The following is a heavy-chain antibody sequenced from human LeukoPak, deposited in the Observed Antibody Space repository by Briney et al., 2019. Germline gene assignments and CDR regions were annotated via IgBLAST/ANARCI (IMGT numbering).Heavy chain of an antibody. D-gene: IGHD1-26*01. CDR1: GYTFTSYG. Sequence: GASVKVSCKASGYTFTSYGISWVRQAPGQGLEWMGWISAYNGNTNYAQKLQGRVTMTTDTSTSTAYMELRSLRSDDTAVYYCARDSRGSYKFGFDYWGQGTLVTVSS. CDR2: ISAYNGNT. V-gene: IGHV1-18*01. CDR3: ARDSRGSYKFGFDY. J-gene: IGHJ4*02.